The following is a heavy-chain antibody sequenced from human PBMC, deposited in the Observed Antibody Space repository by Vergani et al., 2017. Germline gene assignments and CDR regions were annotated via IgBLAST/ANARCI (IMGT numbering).Heavy chain of an antibody. CDR2: ISGSAHSI. Sequence: EVQLLESGGGLVQPGGSLRLSCAASGFTFSRYAMSWVRQAPGKGLEWVSGISGSAHSIYNADSVKGRFTISRDNSKNTLYLQMNSLRAEDTAVYYCAKESVEGDLGPDYYYYMDVWGKGTTVTVSS. CDR1: GFTFSRYA. J-gene: IGHJ6*03. CDR3: AKESVEGDLGPDYYYYMDV. V-gene: IGHV3-23*01. D-gene: IGHD3-16*01.